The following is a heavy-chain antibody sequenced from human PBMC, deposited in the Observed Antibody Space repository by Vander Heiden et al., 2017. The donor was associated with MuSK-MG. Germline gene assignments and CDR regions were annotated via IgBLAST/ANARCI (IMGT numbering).Heavy chain of an antibody. J-gene: IGHJ4*02. CDR1: GGTFSSYA. Sequence: QVQLVQSGAEVKKPGSSVKVSCKASGGTFSSYAISWVRQAPGQGLEGMGGIIPIFGTANDAQKFQGRVTITADESTSTAYMELSSLRSEDTAVYYCGGGLAASGADYWGQGTLVTVSS. CDR3: GGGLAASGADY. D-gene: IGHD6-13*01. CDR2: IIPIFGTA. V-gene: IGHV1-69*01.